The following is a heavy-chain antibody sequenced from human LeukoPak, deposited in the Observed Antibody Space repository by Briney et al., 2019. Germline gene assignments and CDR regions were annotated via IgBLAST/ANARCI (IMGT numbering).Heavy chain of an antibody. CDR2: IHRSGSS. J-gene: IGHJ3*02. Sequence: SETLSLTCSVSNYSINSGHYWGWIRQPPGKGLEWIGNIHRSGSSNDNPSLKSRFIITMDTSKNQFSLKLSSVTAADTAVYYCVLYGFKHDAFDIWGQGTMVTVSS. D-gene: IGHD5-24*01. V-gene: IGHV4-38-2*02. CDR1: NYSINSGHY. CDR3: VLYGFKHDAFDI.